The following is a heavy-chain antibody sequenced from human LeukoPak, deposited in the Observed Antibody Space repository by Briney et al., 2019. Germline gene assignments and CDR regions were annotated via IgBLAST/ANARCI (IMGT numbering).Heavy chain of an antibody. CDR2: ISSSGSTI. D-gene: IGHD4-17*01. Sequence: GGSLRLSCAASGFTFSDYYMSWIRQAPGKGLEWVSYISSSGSTIYYADSVKGRFTISRDNAKNSLYLQMNSLRAEDTAVYYRARDMTTVTTATFQGFDYWGQGTLVTVSS. V-gene: IGHV3-11*01. J-gene: IGHJ4*02. CDR1: GFTFSDYY. CDR3: ARDMTTVTTATFQGFDY.